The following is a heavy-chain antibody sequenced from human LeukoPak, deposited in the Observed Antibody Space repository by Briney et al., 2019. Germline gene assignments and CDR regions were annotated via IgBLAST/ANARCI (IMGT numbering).Heavy chain of an antibody. Sequence: ASVKVSCKASGYTFTGYYMHWVRQAPGQGLEWMGRINPNSGGTNYAQKFQGRVTITADESTSTAYMELSSLRSEDTAVYYCARVGDYGGNFHFDYWGQGTLVTVSS. CDR3: ARVGDYGGNFHFDY. D-gene: IGHD4-23*01. CDR2: INPNSGGT. CDR1: GYTFTGYY. V-gene: IGHV1-2*06. J-gene: IGHJ4*02.